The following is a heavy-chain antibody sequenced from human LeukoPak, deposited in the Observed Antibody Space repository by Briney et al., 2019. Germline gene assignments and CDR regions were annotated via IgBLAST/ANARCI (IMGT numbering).Heavy chain of an antibody. CDR3: ARYDGGGYSYS. CDR1: GFTFSNHP. J-gene: IGHJ5*02. D-gene: IGHD3-22*01. CDR2: ISKSSTYI. Sequence: GGSLRLSCAASGFTFSNHPMNWVRQAPGKGLEWVSSISKSSTYIYYAESVKGRFTISRDNARNSAYLQMNSLRAEDTAVYYCARYDGGGYSYSWGQGTLVTVSS. V-gene: IGHV3-21*01.